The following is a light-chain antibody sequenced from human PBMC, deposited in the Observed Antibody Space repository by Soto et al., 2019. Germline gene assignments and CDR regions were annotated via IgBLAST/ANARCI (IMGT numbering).Light chain of an antibody. CDR3: SIFAGGNSVI. V-gene: IGLV2-8*01. Sequence: QSALTQPPSASGSPGQSVAISCTGTSSDIGSYVFVSWYQQHPGKAPKLLIYEVTKRPSGVPDRCSGSKSGNTASLTVSGLQVEDEADYYCSIFAGGNSVIFGGGTKVTVL. CDR2: EVT. CDR1: SSDIGSYVF. J-gene: IGLJ2*01.